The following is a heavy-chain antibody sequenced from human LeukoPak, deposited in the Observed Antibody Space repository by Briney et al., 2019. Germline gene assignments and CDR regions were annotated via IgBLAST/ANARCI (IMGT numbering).Heavy chain of an antibody. V-gene: IGHV5-51*01. D-gene: IGHD2-15*01. J-gene: IGHJ4*02. Sequence: GESLKISCKGSGNSLTGHWIAWVRQMPGKGLERMGIIYPGDSDTRYSPSFQGQVTISADKSISTAYLQWSSLKASDTAMYYCARQTGYCSGGSCFPPGYWGQGTLVTVSS. CDR2: IYPGDSDT. CDR1: GNSLTGHW. CDR3: ARQTGYCSGGSCFPPGY.